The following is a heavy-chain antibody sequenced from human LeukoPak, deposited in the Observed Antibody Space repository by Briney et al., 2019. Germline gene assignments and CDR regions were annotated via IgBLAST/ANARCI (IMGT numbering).Heavy chain of an antibody. CDR3: ARVGALSSSWLLY. CDR1: GFTFSSYE. Sequence: GGSLRLSCAASGFTFSSYETNWARQAPGKVLEWVSSISRSATTIYYADSVKGRFTISRDNAKNSLYLQMNSLRAEDTAVYFCARVGALSSSWLLYWGQGTLVTVSS. J-gene: IGHJ4*02. V-gene: IGHV3-48*03. D-gene: IGHD6-13*01. CDR2: ISRSATTI.